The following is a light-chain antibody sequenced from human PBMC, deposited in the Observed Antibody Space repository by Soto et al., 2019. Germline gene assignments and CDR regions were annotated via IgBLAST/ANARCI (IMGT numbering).Light chain of an antibody. V-gene: IGLV2-8*01. Sequence: QSALTQPPSASGSPGQSVTISCTGTSSDVGGYNFVSWYQQHPGKAPKLMIYEISDRPSGVPDRFSGSKSGNTASLTVSGLQAEDEADYYCSSYAGSNIVVFGGGTKLTVL. CDR3: SSYAGSNIVV. CDR2: EIS. J-gene: IGLJ2*01. CDR1: SSDVGGYNF.